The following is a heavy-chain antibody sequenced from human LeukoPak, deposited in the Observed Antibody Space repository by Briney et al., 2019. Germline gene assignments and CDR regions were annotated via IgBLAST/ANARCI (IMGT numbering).Heavy chain of an antibody. Sequence: PGGSLRLSCTASGFTFNNYGMHWVRQAPGKGLEWVSCISSTSSYIYYADSLKGRFTISRDNAKNSVYLQMKSLRREDTAVYFCARGQLWQTGWFDPWGQGTLVRVSS. V-gene: IGHV3-21*01. CDR1: GFTFNNYG. CDR3: ARGQLWQTGWFDP. CDR2: ISSTSSYI. D-gene: IGHD5-18*01. J-gene: IGHJ5*02.